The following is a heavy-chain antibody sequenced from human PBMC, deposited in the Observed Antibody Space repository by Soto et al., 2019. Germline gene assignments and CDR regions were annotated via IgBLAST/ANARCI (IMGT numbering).Heavy chain of an antibody. CDR3: AKGRLDYYYYGMDV. CDR1: GFTFDDYA. CDR2: ISWNSGSI. J-gene: IGHJ6*02. Sequence: EVQLVESGGGLVQPGRSLRLSCAASGFTFDDYAMHWVRQAPGKGLEWVSGISWNSGSIGYADSVKGRFTSSRDNAKNSLYLQMNSLRAEDTALYYCAKGRLDYYYYGMDVWGQGTTVTVSS. V-gene: IGHV3-9*01.